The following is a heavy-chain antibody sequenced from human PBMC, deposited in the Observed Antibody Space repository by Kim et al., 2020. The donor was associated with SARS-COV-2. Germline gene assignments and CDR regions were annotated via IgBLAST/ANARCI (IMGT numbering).Heavy chain of an antibody. CDR2: ISWNSGSI. V-gene: IGHV3-9*01. CDR3: AKARGWFSLISLIDY. D-gene: IGHD6-19*01. CDR1: GFTFDDYA. Sequence: GGSLRLSCAASGFTFDDYAMHWVRQAPGKGLEWVSGISWNSGSIGYADSVKGRFTISRDNAKNSLYLQMNSLRAEDTALYYCAKARGWFSLISLIDYWGQGTLVTVSS. J-gene: IGHJ4*02.